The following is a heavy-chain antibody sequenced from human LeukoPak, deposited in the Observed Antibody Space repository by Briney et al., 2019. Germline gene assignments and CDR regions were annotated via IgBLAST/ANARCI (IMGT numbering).Heavy chain of an antibody. Sequence: PGGSLRLSCTASGFTLSSYSMNWVRQAPGKGLEWVSYIGYRNSPIHYADSVKGRFTISRDNAKNSLYLQMNSLRAEDTAVYYCARDLRDSSGTGSFDYWGQGTLVTVSS. V-gene: IGHV3-48*01. CDR3: ARDLRDSSGTGSFDY. CDR2: IGYRNSPI. D-gene: IGHD3-22*01. CDR1: GFTLSSYS. J-gene: IGHJ4*02.